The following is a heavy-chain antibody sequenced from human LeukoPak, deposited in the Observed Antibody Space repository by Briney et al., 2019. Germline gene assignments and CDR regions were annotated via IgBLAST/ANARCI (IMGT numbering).Heavy chain of an antibody. CDR1: GFTFSDDY. J-gene: IGHJ4*02. CDR3: ARDGGATMVRGVATYDS. D-gene: IGHD3-10*01. Sequence: KTGGSLRLSCAASGFTFSDDYMSWIRQAPGKGLEWVSYISSSSSTIYYADSVKGRFTISRDNAKNSLFLQMNSLRAEDTAVYYCARDGGATMVRGVATYDSWGQGTLVTVSS. CDR2: ISSSSSTI. V-gene: IGHV3-11*04.